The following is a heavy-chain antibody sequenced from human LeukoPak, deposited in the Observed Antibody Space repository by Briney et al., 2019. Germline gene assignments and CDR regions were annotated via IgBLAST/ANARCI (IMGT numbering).Heavy chain of an antibody. CDR3: ARPLGYCSSTSCYRAGFDY. D-gene: IGHD2-2*02. CDR2: IIPIFGTA. J-gene: IGHJ4*02. CDR1: GGTFSSYA. V-gene: IGHV1-69*01. Sequence: SVKVSCKASGGTFSSYAISWVRQAPGQGLEWMGGIIPIFGTANYAQKFQGRVTITADESTSTAYMELSSLRSEDMAVYYCARPLGYCSSTSCYRAGFDYWGQGTLVTVSS.